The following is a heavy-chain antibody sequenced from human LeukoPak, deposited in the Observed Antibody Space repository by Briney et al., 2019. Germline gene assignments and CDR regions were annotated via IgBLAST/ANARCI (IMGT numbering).Heavy chain of an antibody. J-gene: IGHJ4*02. CDR1: GGSVSSGSYY. Sequence: SETLSLTCTVSGGSVSSGSYYWSWIRQPPGKGLEWIGYIYYSGSTNYNPSLKSRVTISVDTSKNQFSLKLSSVTAADTAVYYCARGYDSSGYYLGIAGSPPFFDYWGQGTLVTVSS. D-gene: IGHD3-22*01. V-gene: IGHV4-61*01. CDR3: ARGYDSSGYYLGIAGSPPFFDY. CDR2: IYYSGST.